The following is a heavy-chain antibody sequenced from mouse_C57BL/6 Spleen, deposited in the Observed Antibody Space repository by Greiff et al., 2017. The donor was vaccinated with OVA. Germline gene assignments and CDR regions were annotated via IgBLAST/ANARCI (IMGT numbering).Heavy chain of an antibody. J-gene: IGHJ2*01. Sequence: QVQLQQPGAELVKPGASVKLSCKASGYTFTSSWMHWVKPRPGQGLEWIGMIHPNSGSTTYNETFTSKATLTVDKSSSTVYMQRISLTSDDAAVYYCARSRDYDVLDYWGQGTTLTVSS. CDR3: ARSRDYDVLDY. V-gene: IGHV1-64*01. D-gene: IGHD2-4*01. CDR1: GYTFTSSW. CDR2: IHPNSGST.